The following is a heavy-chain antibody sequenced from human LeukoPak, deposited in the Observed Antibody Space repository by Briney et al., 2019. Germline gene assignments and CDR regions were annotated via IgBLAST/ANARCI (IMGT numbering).Heavy chain of an antibody. CDR1: GYTFTSYG. CDR2: ISAYNGNT. J-gene: IGHJ4*02. CDR3: ARDRAWGGSYYVFDY. D-gene: IGHD1-26*01. Sequence: ASVKVSCKASGYTFTSYGISWVRQAPGQGLEWMGWISAYNGNTNYAQKLQGRVTMTTDTSTSTAYMELGSLRSDDTAVYYCARDRAWGGSYYVFDYWGQGTLVTVSS. V-gene: IGHV1-18*01.